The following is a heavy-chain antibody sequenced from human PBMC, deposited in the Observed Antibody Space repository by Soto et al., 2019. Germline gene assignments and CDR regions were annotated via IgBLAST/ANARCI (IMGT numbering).Heavy chain of an antibody. CDR1: GGTFSSYA. D-gene: IGHD2-15*01. CDR3: ARDLGYCSGGSCYYGFDY. J-gene: IGHJ4*02. Sequence: QVQLVQSGAEVKKPGSSVKVSCKASGGTFSSYAISWVRQAPGQGLEWMGGIIPIFGTANYAQKFQGRVTITPDESTSTAYMELSSLRSEDTAVYYCARDLGYCSGGSCYYGFDYWGQGPLVTVSS. V-gene: IGHV1-69*01. CDR2: IIPIFGTA.